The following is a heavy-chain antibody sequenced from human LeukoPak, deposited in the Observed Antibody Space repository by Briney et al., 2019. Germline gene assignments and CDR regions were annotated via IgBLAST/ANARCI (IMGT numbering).Heavy chain of an antibody. V-gene: IGHV4-61*02. CDR3: ARGGYDSRAPFDY. CDR1: GGSISSGSYY. J-gene: IGHJ4*02. Sequence: SETLSLTCTVSGGSISSGSYYWSWIRQPAGKGLEWIGRIYTSGSTNYNPSLKSRVTISVDTSKNQFSLKLSSVTAADTAVYYCARGGYDSRAPFDYWGQGTLVTVSS. D-gene: IGHD3-22*01. CDR2: IYTSGST.